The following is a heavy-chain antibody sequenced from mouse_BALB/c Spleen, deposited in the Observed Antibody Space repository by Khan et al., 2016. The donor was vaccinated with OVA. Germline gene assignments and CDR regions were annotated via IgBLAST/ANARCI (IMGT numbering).Heavy chain of an antibody. V-gene: IGHV1-18*01. D-gene: IGHD1-1*01. CDR2: ITPNNGGT. CDR1: GYAFSDYN. J-gene: IGHJ3*01. CDR3: ARGGFGSAFAY. Sequence: VQLQQSGPELVKPGASVTIPCKASGYAFSDYNMDWVKQSHGKSLEWIGDITPNNGGTIYNQNFKDKATLTVDKSSNPAYLDLRSLTSEDTAVYYCARGGFGSAFAYWGQGTLVTVSA.